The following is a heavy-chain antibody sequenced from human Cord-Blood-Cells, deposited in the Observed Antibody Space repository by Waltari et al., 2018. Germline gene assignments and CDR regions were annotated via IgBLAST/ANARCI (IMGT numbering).Heavy chain of an antibody. V-gene: IGHV1-69*01. Sequence: QVQLVQSGAEVKKPGSSVKVSCKASGGTFSSYAISWVRQAPGQGLEWMGGIIPIFGTANYAQKFQGRVTITADESTSTAYMELSSLRSEDTAVYYCARTDCSSTSCYTDFDYWGQGTLVTVSS. CDR3: ARTDCSSTSCYTDFDY. J-gene: IGHJ4*02. D-gene: IGHD2-2*02. CDR1: GGTFSSYA. CDR2: IIPIFGTA.